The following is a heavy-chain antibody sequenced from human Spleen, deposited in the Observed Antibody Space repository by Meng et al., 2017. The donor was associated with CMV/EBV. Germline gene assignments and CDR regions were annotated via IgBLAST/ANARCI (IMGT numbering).Heavy chain of an antibody. Sequence: ASVKVSCKTSGYTFTGYYMYWVRQAPRQGLEWMGWINSNSGATNYAQKFQGRLTMTRDTSISTVYMELRSLTSDDTAVYYCATSRPKRAWFDPWGQGTLVTVSS. CDR2: INSNSGAT. D-gene: IGHD6-6*01. J-gene: IGHJ5*02. CDR1: GYTFTGYY. V-gene: IGHV1-2*02. CDR3: ATSRPKRAWFDP.